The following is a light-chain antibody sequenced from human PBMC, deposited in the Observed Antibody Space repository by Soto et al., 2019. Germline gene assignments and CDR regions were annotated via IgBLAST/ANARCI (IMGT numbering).Light chain of an antibody. V-gene: IGLV2-14*01. CDR2: DVS. Sequence: QSALTQPASVSGSPGQSITISCTGTSSDVGGYNYVSWYQQHPGKAPKLMIYDVSNRPSGVSNRFSGSKSGNTASLTISVLQDEDAADYYCRSYTSSSIYVFGTGTKLTVL. J-gene: IGLJ1*01. CDR1: SSDVGGYNY. CDR3: RSYTSSSIYV.